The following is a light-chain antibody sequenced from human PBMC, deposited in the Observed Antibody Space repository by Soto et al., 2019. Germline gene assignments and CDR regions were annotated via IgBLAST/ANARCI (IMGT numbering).Light chain of an antibody. V-gene: IGLV2-14*01. CDR2: AGT. Sequence: QSVLTQPASVSGSPVQSITIAFTVTSIDVGGYNYGSWDQQHPGKAPKLMIYAGTDRPSGVSSRFSGSKSGNTDYLTISRLKHADEAVYYCCSYTLNSPLYVFRTATKVTVI. J-gene: IGLJ1*01. CDR1: SIDVGGYNY. CDR3: CSYTLNSPLYV.